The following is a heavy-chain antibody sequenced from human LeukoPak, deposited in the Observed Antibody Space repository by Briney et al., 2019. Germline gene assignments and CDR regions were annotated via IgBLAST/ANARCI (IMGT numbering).Heavy chain of an antibody. CDR2: IYYSGST. J-gene: IGHJ4*02. CDR3: ARDGRYDFWSGYYAGY. Sequence: SETLSLTCTVSGGSISSSSYYWGWIRQPPGKGLEWIGSIYYSGSTYYNPSLKSRVTISVDTSKNQFSLKLSSVTAADTAVYYCARDGRYDFWSGYYAGYWGQGTLVTVSS. CDR1: GGSISSSSYY. V-gene: IGHV4-39*07. D-gene: IGHD3-3*01.